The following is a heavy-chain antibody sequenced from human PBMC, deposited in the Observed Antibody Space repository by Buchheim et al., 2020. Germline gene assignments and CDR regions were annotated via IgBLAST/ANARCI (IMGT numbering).Heavy chain of an antibody. D-gene: IGHD2-15*01. CDR1: GGSISSYY. CDR3: ATLGYCSGGSCYPYYFDY. J-gene: IGHJ4*02. V-gene: IGHV4-59*08. CDR2: IYYSGST. Sequence: QVQLQESGPGLVKPSETLSLTCTVSGGSISSYYWSWIRQPPGKGLEWIGYIYYSGSTNYNPSLKSRVTISVDTSKNPFSLKLSSVTAADTAVYYCATLGYCSGGSCYPYYFDYWGQGTL.